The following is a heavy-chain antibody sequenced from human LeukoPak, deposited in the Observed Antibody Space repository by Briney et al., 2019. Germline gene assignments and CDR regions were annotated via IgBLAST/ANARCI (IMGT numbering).Heavy chain of an antibody. CDR2: INPNSGGT. Sequence: ASVKVSCKVSGYTFTDYYMHWVRQAPGQGLEWMGWINPNSGGTNYAQKFQGRVTMTRDTSISTAYMELSRLRSDDTAVYYCARVQRGAAAVRWFDPWGQGTLVTVSS. CDR3: ARVQRGAAAVRWFDP. CDR1: GYTFTDYY. D-gene: IGHD6-13*01. V-gene: IGHV1-2*02. J-gene: IGHJ5*02.